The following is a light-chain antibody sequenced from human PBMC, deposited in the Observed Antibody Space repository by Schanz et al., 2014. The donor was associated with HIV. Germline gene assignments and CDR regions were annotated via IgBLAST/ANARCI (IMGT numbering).Light chain of an antibody. V-gene: IGLV1-44*01. Sequence: QSVLTQPPSASGTPGQRVTLSCSASSSNIATNAVNWYQQFPGTAPKLLIYRYNQRPSGVPDRFSGSKSGTSASLAISGLQSEDEADYYCAAWDDSLKGWVFGGGTKLTVL. CDR3: AAWDDSLKGWV. CDR2: RYN. J-gene: IGLJ3*02. CDR1: SSNIATNA.